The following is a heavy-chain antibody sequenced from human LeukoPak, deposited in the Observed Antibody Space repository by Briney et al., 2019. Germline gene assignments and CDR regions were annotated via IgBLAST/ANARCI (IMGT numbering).Heavy chain of an antibody. CDR1: GGTFSSYG. D-gene: IGHD1-1*01. Sequence: SVKVSCKASGGTFSSYGVSWMRQAPRQGLEWVGSIIPIFGPTNYAQKFQGRVTITADESTGTAYMELSSLRAEDTAMYYCARDDGCCSYKYQLGAFDIWGQGTMVTVSS. V-gene: IGHV1-69*13. CDR2: IIPIFGPT. CDR3: ARDDGCCSYKYQLGAFDI. J-gene: IGHJ3*02.